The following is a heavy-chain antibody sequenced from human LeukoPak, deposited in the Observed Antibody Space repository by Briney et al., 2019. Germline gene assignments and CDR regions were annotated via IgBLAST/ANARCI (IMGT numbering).Heavy chain of an antibody. J-gene: IGHJ4*02. CDR2: INHSGST. CDR3: ARGGLRFLEWLGPDY. Sequence: SETLSLTCAVYSGSFSGYYWSWIRQPPGKGLEWIGEINHSGSTNYNPSLKSRVTISVDTSKNQSSLKLSSVTAADTAVYYYARGGLRFLEWLGPDYWGQGTLVTVSS. D-gene: IGHD3-3*01. V-gene: IGHV4-34*01. CDR1: SGSFSGYY.